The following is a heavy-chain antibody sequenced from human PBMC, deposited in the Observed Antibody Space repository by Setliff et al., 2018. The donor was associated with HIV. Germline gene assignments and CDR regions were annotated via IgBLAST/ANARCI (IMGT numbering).Heavy chain of an antibody. CDR3: ARGPLGRTPMGGAFDY. CDR2: IYHSGST. Sequence: SETLSLTCTVSGYSISSDYYWGWIRQPPGKGLEWIGNIYHSGSTYYNPSLKSRVTISVDTSKNQFSLKLSSVTAADTAVYYCARGPLGRTPMGGAFDYWGQGTLVTVSS. CDR1: GYSISSDYY. V-gene: IGHV4-38-2*02. J-gene: IGHJ4*02. D-gene: IGHD5-18*01.